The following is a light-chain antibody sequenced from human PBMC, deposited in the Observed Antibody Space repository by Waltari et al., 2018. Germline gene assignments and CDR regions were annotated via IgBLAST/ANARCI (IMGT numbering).Light chain of an antibody. J-gene: IGKJ1*01. Sequence: EIVLTKSPGTLSLSPGERATPSCRARQSVSSSYLAWYQQKPGQVPRLLIYGASTRAPGSPDRFIGSVSGTDLTLTISRLDPEDFAVYYCQQYGSSPETFGQGTKVEIK. CDR1: QSVSSSY. V-gene: IGKV3-20*01. CDR2: GAS. CDR3: QQYGSSPET.